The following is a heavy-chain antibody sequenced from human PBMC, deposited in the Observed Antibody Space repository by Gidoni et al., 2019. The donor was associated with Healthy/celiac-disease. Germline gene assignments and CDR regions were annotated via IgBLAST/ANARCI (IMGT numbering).Heavy chain of an antibody. Sequence: QVQLVQSGAEVKKPGASVKVSCKASGYTFTSYAISWVRQAPGQGLEWMGWISAYNGNTNYAQKVQGRVTMTTDTSTSTAYMELRSLRSNDTAVYYCARHIVIIPAAYYYYGMDVWGQGTTVTVSS. CDR3: ARHIVIIPAAYYYYGMDV. D-gene: IGHD2-2*01. J-gene: IGHJ6*02. CDR1: GYTFTSYA. CDR2: ISAYNGNT. V-gene: IGHV1-18*04.